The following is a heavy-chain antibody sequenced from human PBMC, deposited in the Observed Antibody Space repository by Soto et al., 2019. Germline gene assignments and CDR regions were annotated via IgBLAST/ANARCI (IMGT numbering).Heavy chain of an antibody. CDR2: IKSKTDGGTT. J-gene: IGHJ4*02. V-gene: IGHV3-15*01. CDR3: TTRLTIFGVGFDY. Sequence: GGSLRFSCAASGFTFSNAWMSWVRQAPGKGLEWVGRIKSKTDGGTTDYAAPVKGRFTISRDDSKNTLYLQMNSLKTEDTAVYYCTTRLTIFGVGFDYWGQGTLVTVSS. D-gene: IGHD3-3*01. CDR1: GFTFSNAW.